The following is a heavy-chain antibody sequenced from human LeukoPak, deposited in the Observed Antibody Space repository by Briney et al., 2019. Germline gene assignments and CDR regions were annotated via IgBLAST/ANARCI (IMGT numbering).Heavy chain of an antibody. CDR3: ARGGYYYDSGNIDY. D-gene: IGHD3-22*01. Sequence: NSSETLSLTCAVYGGSFSGYYWSWIRQPPGKGLEWIGEINHSGSTNYNPSLKSRVTISVDTSKNQFSLKLSSVTAADTAVYYCARGGYYYDSGNIDYWGQGTLVTVSS. CDR1: GGSFSGYY. V-gene: IGHV4-34*01. CDR2: INHSGST. J-gene: IGHJ4*02.